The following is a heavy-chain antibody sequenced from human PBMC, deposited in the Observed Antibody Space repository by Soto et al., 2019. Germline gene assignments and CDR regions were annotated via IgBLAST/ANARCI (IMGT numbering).Heavy chain of an antibody. V-gene: IGHV4-34*01. Sequence: SETLSLTCAVYGGSFSGHSWTWIRQSPGKGLEWIGDINHSGRVNYSPSLKSRVTISLDTSKNQFSLTLSAVTAADTAMYHCSTRTSDTNGYYRLDPSGQGTLVTVDS. CDR1: GGSFSGHS. CDR2: INHSGRV. CDR3: STRTSDTNGYYRLDP. J-gene: IGHJ5*01. D-gene: IGHD3-22*01.